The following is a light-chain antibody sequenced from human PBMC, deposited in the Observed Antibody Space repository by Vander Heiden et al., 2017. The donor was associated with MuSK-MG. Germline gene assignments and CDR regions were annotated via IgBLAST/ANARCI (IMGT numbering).Light chain of an antibody. CDR2: YDD. J-gene: IGLJ1*01. CDR1: SSNIGKNA. V-gene: IGLV1-36*01. CDR3: ATWDSRLNGYV. Sequence: QYVLTQPPSVSEAPGQRVTISCSGSSSNIGKNAVNWYQHLPGRAPKVLVYYDDLVPSGVSSRFSASKSGTSASLAISGLQSEDEAEYYCATWDSRLNGYVFGSGTTVTVL.